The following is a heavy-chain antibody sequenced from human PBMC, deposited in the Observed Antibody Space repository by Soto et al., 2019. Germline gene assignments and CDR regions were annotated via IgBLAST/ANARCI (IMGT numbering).Heavy chain of an antibody. D-gene: IGHD6-13*01. J-gene: IGHJ4*02. V-gene: IGHV4-34*01. CDR3: ARGPAILAAAGTFDY. CDR1: GGPFSGYY. Sequence: SETLSLTCAVYGGPFSGYYWSWIRQPPGKGLEWIGEIDHSGSTNYNPSLKSRVTISVDTSKNQFSLKLSSVTAADTAVYYCARGPAILAAAGTFDYWGQGTLVTVSS. CDR2: IDHSGST.